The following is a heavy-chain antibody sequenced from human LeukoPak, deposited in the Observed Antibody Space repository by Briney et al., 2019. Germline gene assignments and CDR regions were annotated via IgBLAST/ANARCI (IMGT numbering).Heavy chain of an antibody. CDR3: ARAACSRTSCYAGYYYGRDV. V-gene: IGHV4-31*03. J-gene: IGHJ6*02. CDR2: TYYSGTT. D-gene: IGHD2-2*01. CDR1: GDSISSGGSY. Sequence: SQTLSLTCTVSGDSISSGGSYWSWTRQHPGEGLEWIGYTYYSGTTNYNPSLKSRVTISVDTSKNQFSLKLSSVTAADTAVYYCARAACSRTSCYAGYYYGRDVWGQGTTVNVSS.